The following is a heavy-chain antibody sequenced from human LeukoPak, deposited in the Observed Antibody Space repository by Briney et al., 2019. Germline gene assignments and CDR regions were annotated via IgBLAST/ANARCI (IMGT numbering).Heavy chain of an antibody. Sequence: SETLSLTCTVSGGSISSYYWSWIRQPPGKGLEWIGYIYYSGSTNYNPSLKSRVTISVDTSKNQFSLKLSSVTAADTAVYYCARGRRSGYTYDYDYWGQGTLVTVSS. V-gene: IGHV4-59*01. CDR1: GGSISSYY. CDR3: ARGRRSGYTYDYDY. D-gene: IGHD5-18*01. CDR2: IYYSGST. J-gene: IGHJ4*02.